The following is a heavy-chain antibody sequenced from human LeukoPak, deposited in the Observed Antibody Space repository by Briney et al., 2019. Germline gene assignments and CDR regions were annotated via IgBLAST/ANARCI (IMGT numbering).Heavy chain of an antibody. CDR2: TRNKANSYTT. Sequence: GGSLRLSCAASGFTFSDHYMDWVRQAPGKGLEWVGRTRNKANSYTTEYAASVKGRFTISRDDSKNSLYLQMNSLKTEDTAVYYCASLTYYYDSSDAFDIWGQRTMVTVSS. CDR3: ASLTYYYDSSDAFDI. D-gene: IGHD3-22*01. J-gene: IGHJ3*02. CDR1: GFTFSDHY. V-gene: IGHV3-72*01.